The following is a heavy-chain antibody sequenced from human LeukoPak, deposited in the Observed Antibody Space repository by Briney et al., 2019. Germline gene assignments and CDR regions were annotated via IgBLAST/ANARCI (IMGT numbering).Heavy chain of an antibody. CDR2: ISHTGDI. CDR1: GFIFSNFE. V-gene: IGHV3-48*03. J-gene: IGHJ5*01. Sequence: GGSLRLSCAASGFIFSNFEMNWVRQAPGKGLEWVSHISHTGDIKYADSVKGRFTISRDNSKNSQYLQMTSLRAEDTAVYYCARSSGSYGPFDSWGQGILVTASS. D-gene: IGHD3-22*01. CDR3: ARSSGSYGPFDS.